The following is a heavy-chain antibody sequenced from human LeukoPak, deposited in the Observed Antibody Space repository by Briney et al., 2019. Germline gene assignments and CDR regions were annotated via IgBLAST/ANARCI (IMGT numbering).Heavy chain of an antibody. Sequence: SETLSLTCTVSGGSISSYYWSWIRQPPGKGLEWIGYIYYSGSTNYNPSLKSRVTISVDTSKNQFSLKLSSVTAADTAVYYCVSAHPGNEALSMDVWGQGTTVTV. V-gene: IGHV4-59*08. D-gene: IGHD1-1*01. CDR1: GGSISSYY. CDR3: VSAHPGNEALSMDV. CDR2: IYYSGST. J-gene: IGHJ6*02.